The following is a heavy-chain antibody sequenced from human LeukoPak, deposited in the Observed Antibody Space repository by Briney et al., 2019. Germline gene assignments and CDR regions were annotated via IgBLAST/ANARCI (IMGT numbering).Heavy chain of an antibody. D-gene: IGHD3-22*01. V-gene: IGHV4-34*01. J-gene: IGHJ3*02. CDR1: GGSFSGYY. CDR3: ARDLGTDYYDSSGYYYRGSGAFDI. Sequence: ASETLSLTCAVYGGSFSGYYWSWIRQPPGKGLEWIGEINHSGSTNYNPSLKSRVTISVDTSKNQFSLKLSSVTAADTAVYYCARDLGTDYYDSSGYYYRGSGAFDIWGQGTMVTVSS. CDR2: INHSGST.